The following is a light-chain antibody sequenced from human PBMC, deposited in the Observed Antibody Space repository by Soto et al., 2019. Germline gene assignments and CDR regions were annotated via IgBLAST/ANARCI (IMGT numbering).Light chain of an antibody. V-gene: IGLV2-23*01. Sequence: QSVLTQPASVSGSPGQSITISCTGTSSDVGGYDLVSWYQQHPGKAPKLIIYEGSKRPSGISNRFSGSKSGNTASLTISGLQAEDGADYYCCSYAVVSTYVFGTGTKVTVL. CDR1: SSDVGGYDL. CDR2: EGS. CDR3: CSYAVVSTYV. J-gene: IGLJ1*01.